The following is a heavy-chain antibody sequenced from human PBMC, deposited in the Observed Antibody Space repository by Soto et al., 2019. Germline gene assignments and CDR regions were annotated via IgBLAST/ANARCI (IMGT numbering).Heavy chain of an antibody. J-gene: IGHJ6*02. CDR2: ISYDGSNK. D-gene: IGHD3-9*01. CDR3: AKDILTGYYHYYYYGMEV. CDR1: GFTFSSYG. V-gene: IGHV3-30*18. Sequence: GGSLRLSCAASGFTFSSYGMHWVRQAPGKGLEWVAVISYDGSNKYYADSVKGRFTISRDNSKNTLYLQMNSLRAEDTAVYYCAKDILTGYYHYYYYGMEVWGQGTTVTVSS.